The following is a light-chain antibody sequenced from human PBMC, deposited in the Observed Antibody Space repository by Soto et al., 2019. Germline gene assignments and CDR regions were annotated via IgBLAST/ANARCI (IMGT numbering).Light chain of an antibody. CDR1: QGISNY. Sequence: DIQMTQSPSSLSASVGDRVTITCRASQGISNYLAWYQQKPGRVPTLLISAASTLQSGVPSRFSGSGSGTDFTLTITSLQREDVATCYCQRYNDGSTFGQGTKVEI. CDR3: QRYNDGST. V-gene: IGKV1-27*01. J-gene: IGKJ1*01. CDR2: AAS.